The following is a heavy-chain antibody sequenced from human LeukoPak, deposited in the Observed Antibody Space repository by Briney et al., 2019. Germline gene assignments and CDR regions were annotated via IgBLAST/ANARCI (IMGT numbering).Heavy chain of an antibody. D-gene: IGHD5-12*01. Sequence: SETLSLTCTVSGGSISSGGYCWSWIREHPGKGLEWIVYIYYSGSTYYTPSLKNRVTISVATSKNQFSLTLRSVTAVHTAVYYCARGGCGYSWYFDLWGGGTLVTVSS. CDR2: IYYSGST. V-gene: IGHV4-31*03. J-gene: IGHJ2*01. CDR3: ARGGCGYSWYFDL. CDR1: GGSISSGGYC.